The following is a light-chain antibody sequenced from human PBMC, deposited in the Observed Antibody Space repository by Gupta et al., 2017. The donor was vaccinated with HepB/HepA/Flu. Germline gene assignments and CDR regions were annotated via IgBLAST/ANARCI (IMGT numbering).Light chain of an antibody. CDR3: QQRSNCPIT. V-gene: IGKV3-11*01. CDR1: QSVSSY. CDR2: DAS. Sequence: EIVLTQSPATLSLSPGERATLSCRASQSVSSYLAWYQQKPGQAPRLLIYDASNRATGTPARFSGSGSGTDFTLTISSLEPEDFAVYYCQQRSNCPITFGRGTKVEIK. J-gene: IGKJ4*01.